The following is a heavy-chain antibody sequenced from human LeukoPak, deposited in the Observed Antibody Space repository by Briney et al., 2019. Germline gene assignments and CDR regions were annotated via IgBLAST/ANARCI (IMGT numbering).Heavy chain of an antibody. V-gene: IGHV3-23*01. CDR2: ISGSGGST. D-gene: IGHD3-22*01. Sequence: GGSLRLSCAASGFTFNSYAMSWVRQAPGKGLEWVSAISGSGGSTYYADSVKGRFTISRDNSKNTLYLQMNSLRAEDTAVYYCAKDGYYYDSSGYKAWGQGTLVTVSS. CDR1: GFTFNSYA. J-gene: IGHJ5*02. CDR3: AKDGYYYDSSGYKA.